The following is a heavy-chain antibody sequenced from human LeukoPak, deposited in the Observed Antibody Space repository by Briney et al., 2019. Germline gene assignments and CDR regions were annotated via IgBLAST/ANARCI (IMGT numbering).Heavy chain of an antibody. V-gene: IGHV3-7*01. CDR3: ARELIMTTVTINYYYYMDV. Sequence: GGSLRLSCAASGFTFSSYWTSWVRQAPGKGLEWVANIKQDGSEKYYVDSVKGRFTISRDNAKNSLYLQMNSLRAEDTAVYYCARELIMTTVTINYYYYMDVWGKGTTVTVSS. J-gene: IGHJ6*03. CDR1: GFTFSSYW. CDR2: IKQDGSEK. D-gene: IGHD4-17*01.